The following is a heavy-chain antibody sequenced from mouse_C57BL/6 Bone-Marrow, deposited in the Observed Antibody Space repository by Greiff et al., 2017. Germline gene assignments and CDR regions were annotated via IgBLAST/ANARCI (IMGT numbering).Heavy chain of an antibody. Sequence: EVMLVESGGGLVKPGGSLKLSCAVSGFSFSSYTLSWVRQTPPRRLEWVATISGGGGNTNYPDSVKGRFTISRDNAKNTLYLQMSRLRSEDTAVYYCARQGRLRHAMDYWGQGTSVTVSS. J-gene: IGHJ4*01. V-gene: IGHV5-9*01. D-gene: IGHD2-4*01. CDR1: GFSFSSYT. CDR2: ISGGGGNT. CDR3: ARQGRLRHAMDY.